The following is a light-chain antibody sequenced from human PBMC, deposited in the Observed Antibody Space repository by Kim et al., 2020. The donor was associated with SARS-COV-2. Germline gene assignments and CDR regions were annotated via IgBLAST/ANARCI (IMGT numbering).Light chain of an antibody. CDR3: QQYGSSPRT. J-gene: IGKJ1*01. V-gene: IGKV3-20*01. Sequence: SPGERATLSCRASQSISSSYLAWYQQKPGQAPRLLIYGASSGATGIPDRFSGSGSGTDFTLTISRLEPEDFAVYYCQQYGSSPRTFGQGTKVEIK. CDR1: QSISSSY. CDR2: GAS.